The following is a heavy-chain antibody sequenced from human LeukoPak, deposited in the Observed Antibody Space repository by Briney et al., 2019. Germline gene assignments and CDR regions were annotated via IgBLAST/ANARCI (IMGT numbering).Heavy chain of an antibody. CDR3: AKDIGIAAAGRGIDY. V-gene: IGHV3-43*01. Sequence: GGSLRLSCAASGFTFDDYTMHWVRQAPGKGLEWVSLISWDGGSTYYADSVKGRFTISRDNSKNSLYLQMNSLRTEDTALYYCAKDIGIAAAGRGIDYWGQGTLVTVSS. CDR1: GFTFDDYT. J-gene: IGHJ4*02. D-gene: IGHD6-13*01. CDR2: ISWDGGST.